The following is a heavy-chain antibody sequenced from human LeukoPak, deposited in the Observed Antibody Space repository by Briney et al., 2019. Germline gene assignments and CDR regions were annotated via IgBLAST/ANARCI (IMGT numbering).Heavy chain of an antibody. J-gene: IGHJ4*02. CDR1: GYTFTGYY. D-gene: IGHD1-26*01. V-gene: IGHV1-2*06. CDR2: INPNNGAT. CDR3: TRESGSYHGNDY. Sequence: ASVKISCKASGYTFTGYYMHWVRQAPGQGLEWMGRINPNNGATNYAQKLQGRVTITGDTSISTAYMGLSSLGSDDTAVYYCTRESGSYHGNDYWGQGTLVTVSS.